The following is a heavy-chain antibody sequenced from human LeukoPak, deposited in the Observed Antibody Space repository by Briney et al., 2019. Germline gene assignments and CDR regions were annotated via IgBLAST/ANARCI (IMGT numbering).Heavy chain of an antibody. CDR1: GFTFSSYW. D-gene: IGHD3-22*01. V-gene: IGHV3-74*01. J-gene: IGHJ4*02. Sequence: GGSLRLSCAASGFTFSSYWMHWVRQAPGKGLVWVSRINSDGSSTSYADSVKGRFTISRDNAKNSLYLQMNSLRAEDTALYYCAKGQYYYYDSSGQPDYWGQGTLVTVSS. CDR3: AKGQYYYYDSSGQPDY. CDR2: INSDGSST.